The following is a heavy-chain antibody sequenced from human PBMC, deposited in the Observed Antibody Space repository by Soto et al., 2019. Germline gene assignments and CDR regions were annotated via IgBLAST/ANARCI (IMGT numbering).Heavy chain of an antibody. D-gene: IGHD4-17*01. CDR1: GFTFSSYG. Sequence: QVQLVESGGGVVQPGRSLRLSCAASGFTFSSYGMHWVRQAPGKGLEWVAVIWYDGSNKYYADSVKGRFTISRDNSKNTLYLQMNSLRAEDTAVYYCASSTVPTDLGFDPWGQGTLVTVSS. CDR2: IWYDGSNK. CDR3: ASSTVPTDLGFDP. J-gene: IGHJ5*02. V-gene: IGHV3-33*01.